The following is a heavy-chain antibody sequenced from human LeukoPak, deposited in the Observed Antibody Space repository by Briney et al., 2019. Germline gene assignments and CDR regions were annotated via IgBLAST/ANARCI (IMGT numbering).Heavy chain of an antibody. V-gene: IGHV1-8*01. CDR2: MNPNSGNT. CDR1: GYTFTSYD. CDR3: AREPYYYDSSGPHVDAFDI. Sequence: ASVKVSCKASGYTFTSYDINWVRQATGQGLEWMGWMNPNSGNTGYAQKFQGRVTMTRNTSISTAYMELSSLRSEDTAVYYCAREPYYYDSSGPHVDAFDIWGQGTMVTVSS. D-gene: IGHD3-22*01. J-gene: IGHJ3*02.